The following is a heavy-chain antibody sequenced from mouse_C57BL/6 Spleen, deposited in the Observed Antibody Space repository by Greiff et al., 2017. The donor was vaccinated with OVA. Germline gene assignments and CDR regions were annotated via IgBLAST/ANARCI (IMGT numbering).Heavy chain of an antibody. CDR1: GFTFSDYG. J-gene: IGHJ1*03. D-gene: IGHD4-1*01. Sequence: VQLKESGGGLVKPGGSLKLSCAASGFTFSDYGMHWVRQAPEKGLEWVAYISSGSSTIYYADTVKGRFTISRDNAKNTLFLQMTSLRSEDTAMYYCARGWDGWYFDVWGTGTTVTVSS. V-gene: IGHV5-17*01. CDR3: ARGWDGWYFDV. CDR2: ISSGSSTI.